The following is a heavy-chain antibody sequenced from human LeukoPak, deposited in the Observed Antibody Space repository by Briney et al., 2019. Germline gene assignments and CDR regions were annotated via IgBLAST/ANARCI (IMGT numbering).Heavy chain of an antibody. V-gene: IGHV1-69*11. D-gene: IGHD5-12*01. J-gene: IGHJ5*02. Sequence: SVKVSCKASGGTFSSYAISWVRQAPGQGLEWMGIINPSGGSTSYAQKFQGRVTITADESTSTAYMELSSLRSEDTAVYYCARDKNVDIVATISTFGWFDPWGQGTLVTVSS. CDR2: INPSGGST. CDR3: ARDKNVDIVATISTFGWFDP. CDR1: GGTFSSYA.